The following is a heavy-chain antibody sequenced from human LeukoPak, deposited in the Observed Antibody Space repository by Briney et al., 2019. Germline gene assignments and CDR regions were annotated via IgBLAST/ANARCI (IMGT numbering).Heavy chain of an antibody. CDR1: GYTFTSYG. V-gene: IGHV1-18*01. D-gene: IGHD3-9*01. CDR2: ISAYNGNT. J-gene: IGHJ4*02. CDR3: ASAVYDILTGYSSFFDY. Sequence: ASVKVSCKASGYTFTSYGISWVRQAPGQGLEWMGWISAYNGNTNYAQKLQGRVTMTTDTSTSTAYMELRSLRSDDTAVYYCASAVYDILTGYSSFFDYWGQGTLVTVSS.